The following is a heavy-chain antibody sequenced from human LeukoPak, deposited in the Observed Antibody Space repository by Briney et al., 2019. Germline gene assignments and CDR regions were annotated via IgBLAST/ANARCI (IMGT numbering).Heavy chain of an antibody. CDR3: ARGFRMVGEVKGGNYMDV. V-gene: IGHV1-46*01. J-gene: IGHJ6*03. CDR2: INPSGGST. Sequence: ASVKVSCKASGYTFTSYYMHWVRQAPGQGLEWMGIINPSGGSTSYAQKFQGRVTMTRDMSTSTVYMELSSLRSEDTAVYYCARGFRMVGEVKGGNYMDVWGKGTTVTISS. D-gene: IGHD3-10*01. CDR1: GYTFTSYY.